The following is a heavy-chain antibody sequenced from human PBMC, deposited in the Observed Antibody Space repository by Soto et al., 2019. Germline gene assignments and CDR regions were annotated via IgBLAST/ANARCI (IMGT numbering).Heavy chain of an antibody. CDR2: LIPIFGTA. CDR1: GGTFSSYA. V-gene: IGHV1-69*13. Sequence: SVKVSCKASGGTFSSYAISWVRQAPGQGLEWMGGLIPIFGTANYAQKFQGRVTITADESTSTAYMELSSLRSEDTAVYCCARDRTLLRFLERLPQYYYYYGMDVWGQGTTVTVSS. J-gene: IGHJ6*02. D-gene: IGHD3-3*01. CDR3: ARDRTLLRFLERLPQYYYYYGMDV.